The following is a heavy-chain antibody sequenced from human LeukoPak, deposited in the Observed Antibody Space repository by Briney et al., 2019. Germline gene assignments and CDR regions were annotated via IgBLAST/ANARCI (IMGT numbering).Heavy chain of an antibody. D-gene: IGHD3-3*01. CDR1: GGTFSSYA. V-gene: IGHV1-69*13. Sequence: SVKVSCKASGGTFSSYAISWVRQAPGQGLEWMGGIIPIFGTANYAQKFQGRVTITADESTSTAYMELSSLRSEDTAVYYCAGSNVLRFLEWFLDVWGKGTTVTVSS. J-gene: IGHJ6*04. CDR2: IIPIFGTA. CDR3: AGSNVLRFLEWFLDV.